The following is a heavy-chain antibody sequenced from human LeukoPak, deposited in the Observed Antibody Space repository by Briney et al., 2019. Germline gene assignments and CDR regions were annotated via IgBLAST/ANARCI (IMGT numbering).Heavy chain of an antibody. J-gene: IGHJ4*02. CDR2: ISWDGGST. Sequence: GGSLRLSCAASGFTFDDYAMHWVRQAPGKGLEWVSLISWDGGSTYYADSVKGRFTISRDNSKNSLYLQMNSLRAEDTALYYCAKGTSSWHEFDYWGQGTLVTVSS. V-gene: IGHV3-43D*03. CDR1: GFTFDDYA. D-gene: IGHD6-13*01. CDR3: AKGTSSWHEFDY.